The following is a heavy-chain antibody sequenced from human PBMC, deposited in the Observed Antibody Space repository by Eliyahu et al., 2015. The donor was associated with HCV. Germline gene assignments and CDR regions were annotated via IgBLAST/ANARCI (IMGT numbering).Heavy chain of an antibody. V-gene: IGHV2-5*01. CDR3: ARPYYYDSSGYYYYFDY. Sequence: QITLKESGPTLVKPTQTLTLTCTFSGFSLSTSGVGVGWIRQPPGKALEWLALIYWNDDKRYSPSLKSRLTITKDTSKNQVVLTMTNMDPVDTATYYCARPYYYDSSGYYYYFDYWGQGTLVTVSS. CDR2: IYWNDDK. D-gene: IGHD3-22*01. CDR1: GFSLSTSGVG. J-gene: IGHJ4*02.